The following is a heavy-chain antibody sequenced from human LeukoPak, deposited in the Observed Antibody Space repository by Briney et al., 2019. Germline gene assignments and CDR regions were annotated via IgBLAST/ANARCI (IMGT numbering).Heavy chain of an antibody. J-gene: IGHJ4*02. CDR2: IKSKTDGGTT. Sequence: GGSLRLSCAASGFTFSNAWMSWVRQAPGKGLEWVGRIKSKTDGGTTDYAAPVKGRFTISRDDSKNTLYLQMNSLKTEDTAVYYCTTDSLLCCSSTSCYCVWGQGTLVTVSS. V-gene: IGHV3-15*01. D-gene: IGHD2-2*01. CDR1: GFTFSNAW. CDR3: TTDSLLCCSSTSCYCV.